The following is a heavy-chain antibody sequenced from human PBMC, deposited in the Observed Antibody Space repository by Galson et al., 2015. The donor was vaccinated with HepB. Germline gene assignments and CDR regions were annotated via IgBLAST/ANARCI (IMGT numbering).Heavy chain of an antibody. Sequence: SLRLSCAVSGITLNIYAMSWVRQAPGRGLEWVSGISGSGDNTYYADYVKGRFTISRDNSKNTLSLQMNSLRAEDTAVYYCAEDFGLRGVTGPGGFDIWGQGTMVTVSS. V-gene: IGHV3-23*01. CDR2: ISGSGDNT. D-gene: IGHD2-21*02. CDR3: AEDFGLRGVTGPGGFDI. J-gene: IGHJ3*02. CDR1: GITLNIYA.